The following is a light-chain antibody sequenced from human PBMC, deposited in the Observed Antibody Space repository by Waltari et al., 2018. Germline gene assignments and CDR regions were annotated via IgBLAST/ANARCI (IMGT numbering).Light chain of an antibody. CDR2: EAT. V-gene: IGLV2-23*01. J-gene: IGLJ2*01. Sequence: QSALTPPASLSGSPGQSITISCAGTKNDIGTYNFVSWFQQFPGQAPKPIVSEATKRPSGVSYRFSGSKSGNTASLTISGLQAEDEADYYCCSYAGGSRVIFGGGTKLTVL. CDR3: CSYAGGSRVI. CDR1: KNDIGTYNF.